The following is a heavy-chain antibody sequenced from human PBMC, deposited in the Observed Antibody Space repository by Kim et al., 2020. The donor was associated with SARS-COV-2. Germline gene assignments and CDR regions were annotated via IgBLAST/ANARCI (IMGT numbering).Heavy chain of an antibody. Sequence: GGSLRLSCAASGFTFSSYWMSWVRQAPGKGLEWVANIKQDGSEKYYVDSVKGRFTISRDNAKNSLYLQMNSLRAEDTAVYYCARDAASVVVPAAPQYYYYYYGMDVWGQGTTVTVSS. CDR1: GFTFSSYW. D-gene: IGHD2-2*01. J-gene: IGHJ6*02. CDR3: ARDAASVVVPAAPQYYYYYYGMDV. CDR2: IKQDGSEK. V-gene: IGHV3-7*03.